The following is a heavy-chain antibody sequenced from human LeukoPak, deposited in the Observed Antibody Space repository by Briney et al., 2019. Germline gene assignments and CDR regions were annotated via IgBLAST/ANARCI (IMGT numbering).Heavy chain of an antibody. V-gene: IGHV4-59*01. Sequence: PSETLSLTCTVSGGSISSYYWSWIRQPPGKGLEWIGYIYYSGSTNYNPSLKSRVTISVDTSKNQFSLKLSSVTAADTAVYYCARGTAMEVDYWGQGTLVTVSS. CDR3: ARGTAMEVDY. J-gene: IGHJ4*02. D-gene: IGHD5-18*01. CDR2: IYYSGST. CDR1: GGSISSYY.